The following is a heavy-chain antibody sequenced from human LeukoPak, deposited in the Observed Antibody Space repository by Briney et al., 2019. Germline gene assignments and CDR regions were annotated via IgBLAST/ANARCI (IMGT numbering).Heavy chain of an antibody. Sequence: PSETLSLTCAVYGGSFSDYYWSWIRQPPGKGLEWLGEINHSGSTNYNPSLKSRVTISVDTSKNQFSLKLSSVTAAITAVYYCARVAIFGVVIIRYYYYMDVWGKGTTVTVSS. CDR2: INHSGST. CDR1: GGSFSDYY. J-gene: IGHJ6*03. CDR3: ARVAIFGVVIIRYYYYMDV. V-gene: IGHV4-34*01. D-gene: IGHD3-3*01.